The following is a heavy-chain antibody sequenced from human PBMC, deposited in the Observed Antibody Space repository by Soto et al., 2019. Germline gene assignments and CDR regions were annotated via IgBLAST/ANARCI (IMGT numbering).Heavy chain of an antibody. Sequence: QVQLVQSGAEVKKPGSSVKVSCKASGGTFSSYAISWVRQAPGQALEWFVGLIPSFGTANYAQKFQGRVTITADESTGTAYMELSSLRSEDTAVYYCASFERYCSGGSCYSEEYYGMDVWGQGTTVTVSS. CDR3: ASFERYCSGGSCYSEEYYGMDV. CDR1: GGTFSSYA. V-gene: IGHV1-69*12. CDR2: LIPSFGTA. J-gene: IGHJ6*02. D-gene: IGHD2-15*01.